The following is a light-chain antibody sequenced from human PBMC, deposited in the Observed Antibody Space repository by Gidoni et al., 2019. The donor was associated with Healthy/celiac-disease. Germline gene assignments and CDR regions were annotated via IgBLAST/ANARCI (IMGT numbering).Light chain of an antibody. CDR3: CSYAGSVV. J-gene: IGLJ2*01. CDR2: DVT. CDR1: SSDVGDYNY. Sequence: QSALTQPRSVSGSPGQSVTISCTGTSSDVGDYNYVSWYQQHPGKAPKLMIYDVTKRPSGVPDRFSGSKSGNTASLTISGLQAEDEAEYYCCSYAGSVVFGGGTKLTVL. V-gene: IGLV2-11*01.